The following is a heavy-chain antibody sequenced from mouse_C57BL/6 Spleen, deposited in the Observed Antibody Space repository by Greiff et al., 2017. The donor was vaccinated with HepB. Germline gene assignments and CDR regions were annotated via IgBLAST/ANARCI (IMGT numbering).Heavy chain of an antibody. J-gene: IGHJ1*03. Sequence: QVQLKQSGAELVKPGASVKISCKASGYAFSSYWMNWVKQRPGKGLEWIGQIYPGDGDTNYNGKFKGKATLTADKSSSTAYMQLSSLTSEDSAVYFCARLTDFGSSHWYFDVWGTGTTVTVSS. CDR1: GYAFSSYW. CDR3: ARLTDFGSSHWYFDV. V-gene: IGHV1-80*01. D-gene: IGHD1-1*01. CDR2: IYPGDGDT.